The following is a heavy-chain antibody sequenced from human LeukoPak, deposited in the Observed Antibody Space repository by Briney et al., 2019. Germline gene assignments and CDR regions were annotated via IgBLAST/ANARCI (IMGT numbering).Heavy chain of an antibody. V-gene: IGHV1-46*01. Sequence: ASVKVSCKASGYTFTSYYMHWVRQAPGQGLEWMGIINPSGGSTSYAQKFQGRVTMTRDTSTSTVYMELSSLRSEDTAVYYCARERYDSSGYYQLYKDAFDIWGQGTMVTVPS. CDR2: INPSGGST. J-gene: IGHJ3*02. D-gene: IGHD3-22*01. CDR1: GYTFTSYY. CDR3: ARERYDSSGYYQLYKDAFDI.